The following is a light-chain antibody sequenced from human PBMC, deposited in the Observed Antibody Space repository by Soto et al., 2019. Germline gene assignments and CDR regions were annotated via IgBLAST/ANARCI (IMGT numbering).Light chain of an antibody. CDR3: QQCNSYPYT. CDR2: KAS. J-gene: IGKJ2*01. Sequence: DIQMTQSPSTLSASVGDRVTITCRASQSISSWLAWYQQKPGKAPKLLIYKASSLESGVPSRFSGSGSGTEFTLTITSLQPDDFATYYCQQCNSYPYTFGQGTKVEIK. V-gene: IGKV1-5*03. CDR1: QSISSW.